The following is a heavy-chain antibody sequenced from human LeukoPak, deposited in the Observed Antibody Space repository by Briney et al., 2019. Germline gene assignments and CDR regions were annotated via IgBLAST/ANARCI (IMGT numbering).Heavy chain of an antibody. CDR1: GFSLSTSGVG. D-gene: IGHD6-13*01. J-gene: IGHJ4*02. V-gene: IGHV2-5*01. CDR2: IYWNDDK. CDR3: ARSSSSWYDFDY. Sequence: ESGPTLVKPTQTLTLTCTLSGFSLSTSGVGVGWIRQPPGKAPEWLALIYWNDDKRYSPSLKSRLTITKDTSKNQVVLTMTNIDPVDTATYYCARSSSSWYDFDYWGQGTLVTVSS.